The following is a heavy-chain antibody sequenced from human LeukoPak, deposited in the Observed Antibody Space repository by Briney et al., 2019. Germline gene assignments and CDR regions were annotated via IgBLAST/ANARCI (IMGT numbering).Heavy chain of an antibody. CDR2: ISGTGGST. CDR3: AKLGRVVPAATVAY. V-gene: IGHV3-23*01. CDR1: GFTSSSSA. J-gene: IGHJ4*02. D-gene: IGHD2-2*01. Sequence: PGGSLRLSCAASGFTSSSSAMSWVRQAPGKGLKWVSAISGTGGSTYYADSVKGRFTISRDNSKNTLYLQMNSLRAEGTAVYYCAKLGRVVPAATVAYWGQGTLVTVSS.